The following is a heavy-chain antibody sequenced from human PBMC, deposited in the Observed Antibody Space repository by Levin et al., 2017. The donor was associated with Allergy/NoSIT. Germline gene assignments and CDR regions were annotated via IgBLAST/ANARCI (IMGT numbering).Heavy chain of an antibody. CDR2: INPDSGGT. D-gene: IGHD3-10*01. J-gene: IGHJ4*02. Sequence: VASVKVSCKASGYTFIGYYLHWVRQAPGQGLEWMGWINPDSGGTNYAQNFQDRVTMTRDTSISTAYMELSRLRSDDTAVYYCARDLPPYGSGSHSEGDWGQGTLVAVSS. V-gene: IGHV1-2*02. CDR3: ARDLPPYGSGSHSEGD. CDR1: GYTFIGYY.